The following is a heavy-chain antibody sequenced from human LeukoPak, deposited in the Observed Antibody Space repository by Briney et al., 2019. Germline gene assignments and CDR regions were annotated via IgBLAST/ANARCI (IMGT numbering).Heavy chain of an antibody. CDR3: ARVLARGMAVAGDAFDI. V-gene: IGHV4-59*01. J-gene: IGHJ3*02. CDR1: GDSISDYY. Sequence: PSETLSLTCTVPGDSISDYYWSWIRQPPGKGLEWIGYIYYSGSTNYIPSLKSRVTISVDTSKNQFSLKLSSVTAAGTAVYYCARVLARGMAVAGDAFDIWGQGTMVTVSS. D-gene: IGHD6-19*01. CDR2: IYYSGST.